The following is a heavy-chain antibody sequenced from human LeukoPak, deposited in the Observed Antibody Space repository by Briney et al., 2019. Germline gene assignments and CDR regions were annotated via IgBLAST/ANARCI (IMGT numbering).Heavy chain of an antibody. V-gene: IGHV1-18*01. J-gene: IGHJ4*02. CDR1: GYTFTSYG. CDR2: ISAYNGNT. D-gene: IGHD6-13*01. CDR3: ARDNPIAAAGTLDY. Sequence: GASVKVSCKASGYTFTSYGISWVRQAPGQGLEWMGWISAYNGNTNYARKLQGRVTMTTDTSTSTAYMELRSLRSDDTAVYYCARDNPIAAAGTLDYWGQGTLVTVSS.